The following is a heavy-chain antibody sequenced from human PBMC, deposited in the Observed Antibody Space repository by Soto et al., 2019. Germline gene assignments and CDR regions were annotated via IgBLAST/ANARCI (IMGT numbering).Heavy chain of an antibody. D-gene: IGHD2-2*01. J-gene: IGHJ6*02. CDR2: IIPIFGTA. Sequence: QVQLVQSGAEVKKPGSSVKVSCKASGGTFSSYAISWVRQAPGQGLEWIGGIIPIFGTANYAQKLQGRVTITADESTSTAYTELSSLRSEDTAVYYCARDEGYCSSTRCYEVGDVWGQGTTVTVSS. CDR3: ARDEGYCSSTRCYEVGDV. V-gene: IGHV1-69*01. CDR1: GGTFSSYA.